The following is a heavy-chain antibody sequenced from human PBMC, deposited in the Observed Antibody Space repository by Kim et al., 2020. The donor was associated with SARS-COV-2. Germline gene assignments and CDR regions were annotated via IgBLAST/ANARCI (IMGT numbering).Heavy chain of an antibody. Sequence: GASLQISCKGSGYTFTSHWIAWVRQMPGKGLEWMGIIYCSDSDIRYNTSFRGQVTISVDKSINTAYLQWSSLQASDTAFYYCARTLGSYYDAPFDYWGQGTLVSVSS. V-gene: IGHV5-51*01. CDR2: IYCSDSDI. J-gene: IGHJ4*02. D-gene: IGHD1-26*01. CDR1: GYTFTSHW. CDR3: ARTLGSYYDAPFDY.